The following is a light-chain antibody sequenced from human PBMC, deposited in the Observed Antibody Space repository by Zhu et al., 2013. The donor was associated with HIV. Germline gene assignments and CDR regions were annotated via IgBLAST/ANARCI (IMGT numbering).Light chain of an antibody. V-gene: IGKV1-6*01. CDR3: QQYNSYSPYS. CDR2: AAS. CDR1: EDIRKD. J-gene: IGKJ2*03. Sequence: AIQMTQSPSSLSASVGDRVTITCRASEDIRKDLGWFQQRPGKAPKLLIYAASTLQSGVPSRFSGSGSGTDFTLTISSLQPDDFATYYCQQYNSYSPYSFGQGTKLEIK.